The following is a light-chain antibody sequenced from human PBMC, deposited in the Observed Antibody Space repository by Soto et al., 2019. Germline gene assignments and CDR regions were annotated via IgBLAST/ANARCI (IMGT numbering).Light chain of an antibody. Sequence: DIHMTHSPSSLSASVGDRVTITCRASQTISIFLNWYQQKPGKAPKLLIYGASTLQGGVPSRFSGSGSGTDFTLTISRLQPEDFATYYCKRSYGSPQWTFGQGSKVDIX. J-gene: IGKJ1*01. CDR3: KRSYGSPQWT. CDR1: QTISIF. CDR2: GAS. V-gene: IGKV1-39*01.